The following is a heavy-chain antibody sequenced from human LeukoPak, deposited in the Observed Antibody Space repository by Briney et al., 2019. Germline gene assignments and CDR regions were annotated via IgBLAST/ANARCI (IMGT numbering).Heavy chain of an antibody. D-gene: IGHD2-2*01. CDR2: IYYTGTT. J-gene: IGHJ4*02. CDR3: ARRAVVPAAVSCFDY. V-gene: IGHV4-39*01. Sequence: SETLSLTCTVSGGPITNSSCYWGWIRQPPTKGLEWIGGIYYTGTTYYSPSLNSRVTISVDTSKKQFSLRLTSVTAADTAVYYCARRAVVPAAVSCFDYWGQGSLVTVSS. CDR1: GGPITNSSCY.